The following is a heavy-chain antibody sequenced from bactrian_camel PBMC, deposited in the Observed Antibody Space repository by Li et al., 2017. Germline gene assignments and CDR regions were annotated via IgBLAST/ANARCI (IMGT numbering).Heavy chain of an antibody. D-gene: IGHD4*01. Sequence: VQLVESGGDLVQPGGSLRLSCAASGFAFSSYAMNWVRQAPGKGLEWVSHISTVSMLGSTYADSVKGRFTISIDNAKRTVYLEMNNLKPEDTAVYYCVREQKSGDYAPAFGYWGQGTQVTVS. V-gene: IGHV3S40*01. CDR1: GFAFSSYA. CDR3: VREQKSGDYAPAFGY. CDR2: ISTVSMLGST. J-gene: IGHJ6*01.